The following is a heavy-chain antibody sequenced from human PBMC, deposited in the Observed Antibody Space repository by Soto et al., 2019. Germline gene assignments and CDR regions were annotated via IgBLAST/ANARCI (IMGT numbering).Heavy chain of an antibody. CDR2: ISAYNGNT. V-gene: IGHV1-18*01. J-gene: IGHJ6*02. D-gene: IGHD3-22*01. CDR3: ARRGVVVITAGYYYYGMDV. Sequence: QVQLVQSGAEVKKPGASVKVSCKASGYTFTSYGISWVRQAPGQGLEWMGWISAYNGNTNYAQKLQGRVTMTTDTPTSTAYVELRSLRSDDTAVYYCARRGVVVITAGYYYYGMDVWGQGTTVTVSS. CDR1: GYTFTSYG.